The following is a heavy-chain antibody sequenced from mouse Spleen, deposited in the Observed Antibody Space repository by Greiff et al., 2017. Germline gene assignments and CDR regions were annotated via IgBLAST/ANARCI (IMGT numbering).Heavy chain of an antibody. D-gene: IGHD2-5*01. V-gene: IGHV14-2*01. CDR2: IDPEDGET. CDR1: GFNIKDYY. Sequence: EVMLVESGAELVKPGASVKLSCTASGFNIKDYYMHWVKQRTEQGLEWIGRIDPEDGETKYAPKFQGKATITADTSSNTAYLQLSSLTSEDTAVYYCASYSNYVFYAMDYWGQGTSVTVSS. J-gene: IGHJ4*01. CDR3: ASYSNYVFYAMDY.